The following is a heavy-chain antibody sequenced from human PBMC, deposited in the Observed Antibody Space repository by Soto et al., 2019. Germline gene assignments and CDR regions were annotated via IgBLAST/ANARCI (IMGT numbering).Heavy chain of an antibody. D-gene: IGHD3-10*01. CDR2: IKSRSDGGTT. CDR1: AFTSSNAW. J-gene: IGHJ6*02. Sequence: EVQLVESGGGLVKPGGSLRLSCAASAFTSSNAWMTWVRQAPGKGLEWIGRIKSRSDGGTTDYAAPVKGRFVISRDDSKNTLYLQMNSLKTDDTAVYYCTNGSGPRAGSGMNVWGQGTTVIVSS. V-gene: IGHV3-15*01. CDR3: TNGSGPRAGSGMNV.